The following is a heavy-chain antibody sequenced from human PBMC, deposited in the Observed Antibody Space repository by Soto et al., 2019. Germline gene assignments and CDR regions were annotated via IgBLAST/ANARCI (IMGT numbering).Heavy chain of an antibody. CDR2: IKEDGSEK. CDR3: ARDKGFCSGGICDAVFDF. J-gene: IGHJ5*01. V-gene: IGHV3-7*01. CDR1: GFTFSSYY. D-gene: IGHD2-15*01. Sequence: EVQVVESGGGLVQPGGSLRLSCAASGFTFSSYYMTWVRQAPGKGLEWVAHIKEDGSEKFHVDSVKGRFTISRDNAKNSLYLQMNSLRAEDTAVYYCARDKGFCSGGICDAVFDFWGQGTLVTVSS.